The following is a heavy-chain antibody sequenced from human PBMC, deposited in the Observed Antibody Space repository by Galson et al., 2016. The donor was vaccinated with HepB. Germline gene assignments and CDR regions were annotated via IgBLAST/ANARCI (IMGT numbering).Heavy chain of an antibody. D-gene: IGHD4-23*01. J-gene: IGHJ6*02. Sequence: SVKVSCKASGGRSTISWVRQAPGHGLEWMGGIIPMFGSVKYAQKFQDRVTMTRDTSTSTISMELSSLRSEDTAVYYCARGRNSENFLYYYGMDVWGQGTTVTVSS. CDR1: GGRST. V-gene: IGHV1-69*05. CDR2: IIPMFGSV. CDR3: ARGRNSENFLYYYGMDV.